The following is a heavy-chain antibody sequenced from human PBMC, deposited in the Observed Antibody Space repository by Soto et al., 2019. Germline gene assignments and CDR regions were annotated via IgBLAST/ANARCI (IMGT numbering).Heavy chain of an antibody. V-gene: IGHV4-31*03. CDR2: IYYSGST. Sequence: SETLSLTCTVSCGSISSGGYYWSWIRQHPGKGLEWIGYIYYSGSTYYNPSLKSRVTISVDTSKNQFSLKLSSVTAADTAVYYCARDYFRGGMDVWGQGTTVTVSS. J-gene: IGHJ6*02. CDR3: ARDYFRGGMDV. D-gene: IGHD3-10*01. CDR1: CGSISSGGYY.